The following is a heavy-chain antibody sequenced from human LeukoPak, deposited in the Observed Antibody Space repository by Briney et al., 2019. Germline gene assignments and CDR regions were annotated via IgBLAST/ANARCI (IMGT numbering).Heavy chain of an antibody. CDR3: ARLGSFNWFDP. CDR2: INHSGST. D-gene: IGHD6-13*01. Sequence: GSLRLSCAASGFTFSSYWMSWIRQPPGKGLEWIGEINHSGSTNYNPSLKSRVTISVDTSKNQFSLKLSSVTAADTAVYYCARLGSFNWFDPWGQGTLVTVSS. CDR1: GFTFSSYW. V-gene: IGHV4-34*01. J-gene: IGHJ5*02.